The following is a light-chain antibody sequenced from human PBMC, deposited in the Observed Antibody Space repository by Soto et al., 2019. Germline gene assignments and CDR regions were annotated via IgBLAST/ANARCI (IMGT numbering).Light chain of an antibody. V-gene: IGLV3-21*02. CDR1: DIGSKS. CDR2: DDS. CDR3: QVWDNAGDHVV. J-gene: IGLJ2*01. Sequence: SYELTQPPSVSVAPGQTARITCGGNDIGSKSVHWYQQKPGQAPVLVVYDDSDRPSGIPERFSGSNSGKTATPTISRVEAGDQADYYCQVWDNAGDHVVFGGGTKLTVL.